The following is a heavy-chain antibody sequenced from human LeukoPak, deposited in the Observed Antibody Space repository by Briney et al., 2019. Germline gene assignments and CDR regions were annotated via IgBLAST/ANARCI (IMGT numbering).Heavy chain of an antibody. V-gene: IGHV1-69*13. CDR2: IIPIFGTA. D-gene: IGHD4-17*01. CDR3: ARGEDYGVFFDY. Sequence: ASVKVSCKASGGTFSSYAISWVRQAPGQGLEWMGGIIPIFGTANYAQKFQGRVTITADESTSTAYMELSSLRSEDTAVYYCARGEDYGVFFDYWGQGTLVTVSS. J-gene: IGHJ4*02. CDR1: GGTFSSYA.